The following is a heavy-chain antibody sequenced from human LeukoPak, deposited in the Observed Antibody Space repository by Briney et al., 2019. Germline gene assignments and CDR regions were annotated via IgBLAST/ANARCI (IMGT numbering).Heavy chain of an antibody. D-gene: IGHD3-16*01. V-gene: IGHV1-18*01. J-gene: IGHJ4*02. CDR2: VSAYNGNT. CDR3: TRVEGEPHGGYVDY. CDR1: GYTFTSYG. Sequence: ASVKVSCKASGYTFTSYGISWVRQAPGQGLEWMGWVSAYNGNTNYAQKLQGRVTTTTDTSTSTAYMELRSLRSDDTAVYYCTRVEGEPHGGYVDYWGQGSLVSVSS.